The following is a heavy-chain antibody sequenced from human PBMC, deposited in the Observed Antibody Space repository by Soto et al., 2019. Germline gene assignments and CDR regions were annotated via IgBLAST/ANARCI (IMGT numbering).Heavy chain of an antibody. D-gene: IGHD4-17*01. CDR1: GYTSTSYY. J-gene: IGHJ5*02. CDR2: INPSGGST. Sequence: GASVKVSCKASGYTSTSYYMHWVRQAPGQGLEWMGIINPSGGSTSYAQKFQGRVTMTRDTSTSTVYMELSSLRSEDTAVYYCARDLYGDYWFDPWGQATLVTVSS. CDR3: ARDLYGDYWFDP. V-gene: IGHV1-46*01.